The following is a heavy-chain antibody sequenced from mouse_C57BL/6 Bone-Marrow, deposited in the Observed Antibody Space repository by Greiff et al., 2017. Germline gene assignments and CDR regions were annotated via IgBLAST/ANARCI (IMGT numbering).Heavy chain of an antibody. CDR2: IYPGSGST. D-gene: IGHD1-1*01. V-gene: IGHV1-55*01. J-gene: IGHJ2*01. CDR3: ARGEKIIYYDGSSHFDY. CDR1: GYTFTSYW. Sequence: QVQLQQPGAELVKPGASVKMSCKASGYTFTSYWITWVKQRPGQGLEWIGDIYPGSGSTNYNEKFKSKATLTVDTSSSTAYMQLSSLTSEDSAVXYCARGEKIIYYDGSSHFDYWGQGTTLTVSS.